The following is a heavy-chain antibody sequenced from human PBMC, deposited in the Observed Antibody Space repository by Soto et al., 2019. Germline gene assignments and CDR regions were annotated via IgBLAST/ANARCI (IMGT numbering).Heavy chain of an antibody. CDR1: GFTFSSYA. V-gene: IGHV3-23*01. Sequence: PGGSLRLSCAASGFTFSSYAMSWVRQAPGKGLEWVSAISGSGGSTYYADSVKGRFTISRDNSKNTLYLQMNSLRAEDTAVYYCAKVRKFLEWLSRYYFDYWGQGTLVTVYS. CDR2: ISGSGGST. J-gene: IGHJ4*02. CDR3: AKVRKFLEWLSRYYFDY. D-gene: IGHD3-3*01.